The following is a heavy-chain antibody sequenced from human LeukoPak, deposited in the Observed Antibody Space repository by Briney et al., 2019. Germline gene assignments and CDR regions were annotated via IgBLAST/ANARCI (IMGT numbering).Heavy chain of an antibody. J-gene: IGHJ6*03. CDR2: IYPGDSDT. V-gene: IGHV5-51*01. D-gene: IGHD3-22*01. CDR3: ARHRGDYYDSSGYYLGYYYYYMDV. CDR1: GYTFTSYW. Sequence: GESLKISCKASGYTFTSYWIGWVRQMPGKGLEWMGIIYPGDSDTRYSPSFQGQVTISADKSISTAYLQWSSLKASDTAMYYCARHRGDYYDSSGYYLGYYYYYMDVWGKGTTVTISS.